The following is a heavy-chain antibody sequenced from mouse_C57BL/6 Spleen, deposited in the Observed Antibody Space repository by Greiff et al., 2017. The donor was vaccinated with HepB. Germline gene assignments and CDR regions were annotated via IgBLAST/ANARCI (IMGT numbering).Heavy chain of an antibody. V-gene: IGHV1-42*01. CDR2: INPSTGGT. CDR3: ARFPRYYGSSYRYFDV. CDR1: GYSFTGYY. J-gene: IGHJ1*03. D-gene: IGHD1-1*01. Sequence: VQLQQSGPELVKPGASVKISCKASGYSFTGYYMNWVKQSPEKSLEWIGEINPSTGGTTYNQKFKAKATLSVDKSSSTAYMQLKSLTSEDSAVYYCARFPRYYGSSYRYFDVWGTGTTVTVSS.